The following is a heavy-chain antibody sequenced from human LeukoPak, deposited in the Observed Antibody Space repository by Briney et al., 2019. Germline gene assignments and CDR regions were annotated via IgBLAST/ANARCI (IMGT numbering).Heavy chain of an antibody. CDR3: ARERLVDLATIFDY. Sequence: SETLSLTCVVSGGSISGYYWTWIRQPPGKGLEWIGFTYYRGSSSFNPSLRSRVTISVDMSKNQVSLKLTSVTAADTAVYYCARERLVDLATIFDYWGQGALVTVSS. V-gene: IGHV4-59*01. D-gene: IGHD5-24*01. CDR1: GGSISGYY. CDR2: TYYRGSS. J-gene: IGHJ4*02.